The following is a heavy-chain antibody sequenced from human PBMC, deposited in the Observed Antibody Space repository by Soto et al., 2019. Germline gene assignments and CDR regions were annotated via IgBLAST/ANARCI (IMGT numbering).Heavy chain of an antibody. V-gene: IGHV3-48*03. Sequence: GSLRLSCAASGFTFSSYDMNWVRLAPGKGLEWVSYISRSGSTIYYADSVQGRFTISRDNAKNSLFLQMNSLRVEDTAVYFCARLMGTSFDLWGQGTLVTVSS. D-gene: IGHD2-8*01. CDR2: ISRSGSTI. J-gene: IGHJ4*02. CDR1: GFTFSSYD. CDR3: ARLMGTSFDL.